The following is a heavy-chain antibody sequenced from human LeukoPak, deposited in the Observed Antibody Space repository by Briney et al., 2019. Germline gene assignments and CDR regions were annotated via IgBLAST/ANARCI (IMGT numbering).Heavy chain of an antibody. Sequence: SETQSLTCTVYGGSIRRCYCYWVWMRQTPGKGLEWIGSNYESGSNQYSPSLKSRLTVSVDTSKSPFSMNLTSVTATDTAVYYCARSPLPYGAGRGYFDYWGRGTLVTVSS. V-gene: IGHV4-39*01. D-gene: IGHD3-10*01. J-gene: IGHJ4*02. CDR1: GGSIRRCYCY. CDR3: ARSPLPYGAGRGYFDY. CDR2: NYESGSN.